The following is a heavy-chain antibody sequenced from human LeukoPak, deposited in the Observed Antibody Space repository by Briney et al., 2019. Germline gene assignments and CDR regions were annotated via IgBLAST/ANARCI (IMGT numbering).Heavy chain of an antibody. Sequence: GASVKVSCKASGGTFSSYAISWVRQAPGHGLEWMGGIIPIFGTANYAQKFQGRVTITADKSTSTAYMELSSLRSEDTAVYYCAIDNRQLWSPGYYYYYMDVWGKGTTVTVSS. J-gene: IGHJ6*03. D-gene: IGHD5-18*01. CDR1: GGTFSSYA. CDR2: IIPIFGTA. CDR3: AIDNRQLWSPGYYYYYMDV. V-gene: IGHV1-69*06.